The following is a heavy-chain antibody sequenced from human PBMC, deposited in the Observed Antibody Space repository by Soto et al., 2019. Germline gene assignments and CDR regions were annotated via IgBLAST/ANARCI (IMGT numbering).Heavy chain of an antibody. Sequence: QGQLVQSGAEVKKPGASVKVSCKASGYTFTTYYIHWMRQAPGQGLEWMGMFNPYTGGTRYAHKFQGRVNMTGDTYTSTGYMELSRLRSDETAVYYCARLGGEIGTASDPWGQGSLVTVSS. J-gene: IGHJ5*02. D-gene: IGHD3-16*01. V-gene: IGHV1-46*01. CDR2: FNPYTGGT. CDR1: GYTFTTYY. CDR3: ARLGGEIGTASDP.